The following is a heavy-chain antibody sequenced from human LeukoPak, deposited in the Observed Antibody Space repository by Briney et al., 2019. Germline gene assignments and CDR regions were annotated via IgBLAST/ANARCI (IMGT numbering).Heavy chain of an antibody. CDR2: IWYDGSNK. Sequence: GGSLRLSCAASGFTFSSYGMHWVRQAPGKGLEWVAVIWYDGSNKYYADSVKGRFTISRDNSKNTLDLQMNSLRAEDTAVYYCAKEEDYDILAYDAFDIWGQGTMVTVSS. J-gene: IGHJ3*02. CDR3: AKEEDYDILAYDAFDI. V-gene: IGHV3-33*06. CDR1: GFTFSSYG. D-gene: IGHD3-9*01.